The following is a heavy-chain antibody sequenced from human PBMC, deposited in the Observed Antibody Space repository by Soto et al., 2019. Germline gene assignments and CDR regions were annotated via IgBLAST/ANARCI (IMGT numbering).Heavy chain of an antibody. J-gene: IGHJ5*02. D-gene: IGHD6-13*01. CDR2: ISYDGSNK. CDR1: GFTFSSYA. Sequence: QVQLVESGGGVVQPGRSLRLSCAASGFTFSSYAMHWVRQAPGKGLEWVAVISYDGSNKYYADSVKGRFTISRDNSKNTLYLQMNSLRAEDTAVYYCARDAGIAAADKGVGWFDPWGQGTLVTVSS. V-gene: IGHV3-30-3*01. CDR3: ARDAGIAAADKGVGWFDP.